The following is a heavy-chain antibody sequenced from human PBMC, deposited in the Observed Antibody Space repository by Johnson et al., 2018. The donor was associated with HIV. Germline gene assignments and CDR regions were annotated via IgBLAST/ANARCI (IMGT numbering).Heavy chain of an antibody. CDR2: ISTNGFLT. V-gene: IGHV3-64*01. J-gene: IGHJ3*01. CDR3: ARDAKSSTWSPDGTDAFDV. Sequence: EVQLVESGGGLVQPGRSLRLSCAASGFTFSNYAMHWVRQAPGKGLEYVSAISTNGFLTYNANSVKGRFTISRDNSKNTLFLQMGSLRPEDMAVYYCARDAKSSTWSPDGTDAFDVWGQGTMVTVSS. D-gene: IGHD1-1*01. CDR1: GFTFSNYA.